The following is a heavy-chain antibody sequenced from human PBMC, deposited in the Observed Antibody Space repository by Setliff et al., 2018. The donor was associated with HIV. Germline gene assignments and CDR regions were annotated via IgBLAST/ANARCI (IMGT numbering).Heavy chain of an antibody. Sequence: KSSETLSLICTISGASIISYYWNWVRQPPGRGLEWIGYFYYDGSAKYNPSLKSRVAISAGTSKYQFSLTLRSVTAADTAVYYCARDPGSSFYNYKFLDTWGKGTTVTVSS. V-gene: IGHV4-59*01. CDR1: GASIISYY. CDR3: ARDPGSSFYNYKFLDT. J-gene: IGHJ6*04. CDR2: FYYDGSA. D-gene: IGHD3-16*01.